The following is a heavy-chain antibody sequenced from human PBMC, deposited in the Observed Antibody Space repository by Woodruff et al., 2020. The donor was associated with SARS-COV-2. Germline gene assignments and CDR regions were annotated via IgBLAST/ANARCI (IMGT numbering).Heavy chain of an antibody. D-gene: IGHD6-19*01. CDR2: INESGST. J-gene: IGHJ4*02. CDR3: ARAVAGPFDS. Sequence: GEINESGSTSYNPSLKSRVTISLDKSKNQFSLKLTSVTAADTAVYYCARAVAGPFDSWGQGTLV. V-gene: IGHV4-4*02.